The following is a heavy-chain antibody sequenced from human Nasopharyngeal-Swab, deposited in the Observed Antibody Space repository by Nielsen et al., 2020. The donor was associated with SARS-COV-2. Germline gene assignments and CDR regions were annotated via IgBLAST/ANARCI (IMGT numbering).Heavy chain of an antibody. Sequence: SLKISCAASGLTFDDYAMHWVRQAPGNGLEWVSVISWTSGSIGYADSVKGRFTISRDNAKNSLYLQMNSLRAEDTALYYCEKDVLVRAHYYYYMDVWGKGTTVTVSS. CDR2: ISWTSGSI. CDR3: EKDVLVRAHYYYYMDV. V-gene: IGHV3-9*01. J-gene: IGHJ6*03. CDR1: GLTFDDYA. D-gene: IGHD6-6*01.